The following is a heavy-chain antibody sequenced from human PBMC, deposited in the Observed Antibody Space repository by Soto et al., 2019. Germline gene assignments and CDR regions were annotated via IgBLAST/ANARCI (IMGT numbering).Heavy chain of an antibody. CDR1: EYSFRIYW. CDR3: ARHQSGSGNSNFDF. Sequence: PGESLKISCXAFEYSFRIYWISWVRQKPGAGLEWMGRVDPNDSFATYSPSFQGHVSISVDKSTNIVYLQWRSLRASDTATYYCARHQSGSGNSNFDFWGQGTPVTVS. V-gene: IGHV5-10-1*01. CDR2: VDPNDSFA. D-gene: IGHD3-10*01. J-gene: IGHJ4*02.